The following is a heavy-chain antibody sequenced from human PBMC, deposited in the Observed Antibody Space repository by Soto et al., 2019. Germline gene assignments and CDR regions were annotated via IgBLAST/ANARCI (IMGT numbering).Heavy chain of an antibody. Sequence: GSLRLSCAASGFTFSSYAMSWVRQAPGKGLEWVSAISGSGGSTYYMDSVRGRFTISRDNGKNSLYLQMDRLRPEDTAFYFCAKALYYYDSSPLDHWGQGTLVTVSS. D-gene: IGHD3-22*01. CDR2: ISGSGGST. V-gene: IGHV3-23*01. CDR1: GFTFSSYA. J-gene: IGHJ4*02. CDR3: AKALYYYDSSPLDH.